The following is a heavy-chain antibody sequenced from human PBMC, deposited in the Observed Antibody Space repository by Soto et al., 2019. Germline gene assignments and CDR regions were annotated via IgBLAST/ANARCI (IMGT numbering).Heavy chain of an antibody. CDR2: VYYGGST. CDR3: AGGDYYHSSGYYFYYYTMDV. Sequence: SETLSLTCTVSGGSISSSSYYWGWIRQPPGKGLEWIGNVYYGGSTYYNPSLKSRVTISVETSKSQFSLKLSSVTAADTAVYYCAGGDYYHSSGYYFYYYTMDVWGQGTTVPVSS. J-gene: IGHJ6*02. CDR1: GGSISSSSYY. D-gene: IGHD3-22*01. V-gene: IGHV4-39*01.